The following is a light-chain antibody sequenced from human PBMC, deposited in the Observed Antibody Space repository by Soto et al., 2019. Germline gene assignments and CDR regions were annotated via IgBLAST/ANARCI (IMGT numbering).Light chain of an antibody. V-gene: IGKV3-11*01. CDR3: QRRSNWPST. Sequence: EIVLTQSPATLSLSPGERATLSCRASQSVSSYLAWYQQKPGQAPRLLIYDASNRATGIPARFSGSGSGTDFTLASSSLEPEGFAVYYCQRRSNWPSTFGGATKVEIK. CDR2: DAS. J-gene: IGKJ4*01. CDR1: QSVSSY.